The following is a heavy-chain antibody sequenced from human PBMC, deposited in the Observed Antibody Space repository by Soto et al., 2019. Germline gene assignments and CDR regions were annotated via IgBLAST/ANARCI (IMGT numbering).Heavy chain of an antibody. J-gene: IGHJ6*02. CDR1: GFTFSNYA. Sequence: EVQLLESGGGLVQPGGSRRLSCAASGFTFSNYAMTWVRQAPGMGLEWVSSISGSGGSTYYADSVKGRFTISRDNSKDTVYLHMNSLRDEDTALYYCATRAYCLRVACREDYFGMDVWGQGTTVTVSS. D-gene: IGHD2-21*01. V-gene: IGHV3-23*01. CDR3: ATRAYCLRVACREDYFGMDV. CDR2: ISGSGGST.